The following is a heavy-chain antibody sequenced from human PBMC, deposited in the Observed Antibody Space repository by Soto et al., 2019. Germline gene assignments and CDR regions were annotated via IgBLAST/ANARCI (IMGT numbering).Heavy chain of an antibody. V-gene: IGHV4-31*03. D-gene: IGHD2-8*01. CDR2: IYYSGST. J-gene: IGHJ6*02. Sequence: SETLSLTCTVSGGSISSGGYYWSWIRQHPGKGLEWIGYIYYSGSTYYNPSLKSRVTISVDTPKNQFSLKLSSVTAADTAVYYCAREGGYCTNGVCPSMDVWGQGTTVTVSS. CDR1: GGSISSGGYY. CDR3: AREGGYCTNGVCPSMDV.